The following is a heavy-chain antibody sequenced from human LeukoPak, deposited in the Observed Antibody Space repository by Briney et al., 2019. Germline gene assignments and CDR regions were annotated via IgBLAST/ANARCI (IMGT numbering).Heavy chain of an antibody. V-gene: IGHV4-34*01. Sequence: KSSETLSLTCAVYGGSFSGYYWSWIRQPPGKGLEWIGEINHSGSTNYNPSLKSRVTISVDTSKNQFSLKLSSVTAEDTAVYYCARGHTAVTRHFDFWGQGTLVTVSS. J-gene: IGHJ4*02. CDR1: GGSFSGYY. CDR3: ARGHTAVTRHFDF. D-gene: IGHD4-17*01. CDR2: INHSGST.